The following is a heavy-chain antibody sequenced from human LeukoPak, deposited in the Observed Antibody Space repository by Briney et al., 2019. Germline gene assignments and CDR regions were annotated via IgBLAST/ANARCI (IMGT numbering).Heavy chain of an antibody. V-gene: IGHV3-9*03. CDR2: ISWNSGSI. D-gene: IGHD3-22*01. J-gene: IGHJ3*02. CDR1: GFTFDDYA. Sequence: GRSLRLSCAAPGFTFDDYAMHWVRQAPGKGLEWVSGISWNSGSIGYADSVKGRFTISRDNAKNSLYLQMNSLRAEDMALYYCARLIDTHAFDIWGQGTMVTVSS. CDR3: ARLIDTHAFDI.